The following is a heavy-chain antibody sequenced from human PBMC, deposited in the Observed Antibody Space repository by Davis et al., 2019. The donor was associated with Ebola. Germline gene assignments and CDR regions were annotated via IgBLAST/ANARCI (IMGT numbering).Heavy chain of an antibody. D-gene: IGHD5-18*01. Sequence: SETLSLTCTVSGCSISSSSYYWGWIRQPPGKGLEWIGSNSGSTYYNPSLKCRVTISVDTSKNQCSLKLSSVTAADTAVYYCARGHSYGSYYYYYGMDVWGQGTTVTVSS. CDR2: NSGST. J-gene: IGHJ6*02. CDR3: ARGHSYGSYYYYYGMDV. V-gene: IGHV4-39*01. CDR1: GCSISSSSYY.